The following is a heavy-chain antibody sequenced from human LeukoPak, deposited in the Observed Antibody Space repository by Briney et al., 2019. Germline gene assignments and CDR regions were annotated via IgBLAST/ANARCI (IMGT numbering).Heavy chain of an antibody. D-gene: IGHD2-2*01. Sequence: ASVKVSCKASGYTFTSYGISWVRQAPGQGLEWMGWISAYNGNTNYAQKLQGRVTMTTDTSTSTAYMELRSLRSDDTAVYYCARDGWDIVVVSAAGGWFDPCGQGTLVTVSS. CDR2: ISAYNGNT. J-gene: IGHJ5*02. CDR1: GYTFTSYG. CDR3: ARDGWDIVVVSAAGGWFDP. V-gene: IGHV1-18*01.